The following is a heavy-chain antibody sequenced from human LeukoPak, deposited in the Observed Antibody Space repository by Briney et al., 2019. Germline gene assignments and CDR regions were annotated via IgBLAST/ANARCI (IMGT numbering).Heavy chain of an antibody. CDR2: ISGSGGST. V-gene: IGHV3-23*01. J-gene: IGHJ4*02. D-gene: IGHD2-21*02. CDR1: GFTLSSYA. Sequence: GESLRLSCAASGFTLSSYAMSWLRHAPGKGLEWVSAISGSGGSTCYADSGKGRLTISRDNSKNMVYLQMNGLRAEDTAVYYCAKVPGPNCGGDCYGDYWNQGTLVTVSS. CDR3: AKVPGPNCGGDCYGDY.